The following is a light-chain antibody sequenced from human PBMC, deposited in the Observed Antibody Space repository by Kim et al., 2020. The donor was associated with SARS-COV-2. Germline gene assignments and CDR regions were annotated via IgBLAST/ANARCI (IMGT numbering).Light chain of an antibody. V-gene: IGLV2-8*01. CDR3: SSNAGSKV. CDR1: SSDVGGYNY. J-gene: IGLJ2*01. Sequence: SPGKSVTSSCTGTSSDVGGYNYVSWYQQHPGKAPKLMIYEVSKRPSGVPDRFSGSKSGNTASLTVSGLQAEDEADYYCSSNAGSKVFGGGTKLTVL. CDR2: EVS.